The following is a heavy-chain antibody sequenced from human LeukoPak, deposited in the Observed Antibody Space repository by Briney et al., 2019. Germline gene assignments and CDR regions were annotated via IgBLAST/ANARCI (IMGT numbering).Heavy chain of an antibody. CDR3: ARDATAAILRFSVGWFDP. J-gene: IGHJ5*02. Sequence: GGSLRLSCAASGFTFSSYWMSWVRQAPGKGLEWVAHIKQDGGEKYYVDSVKGRFTISRDNAKNSLYLQMNSLRAEDTAVYYCARDATAAILRFSVGWFDPWGQGTLVTVSS. CDR1: GFTFSSYW. D-gene: IGHD2-2*02. CDR2: IKQDGGEK. V-gene: IGHV3-7*01.